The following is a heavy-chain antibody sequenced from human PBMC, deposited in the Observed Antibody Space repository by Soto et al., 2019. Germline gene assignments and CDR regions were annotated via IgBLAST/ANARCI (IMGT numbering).Heavy chain of an antibody. CDR1: GGSISNYY. D-gene: IGHD3-9*01. V-gene: IGHV4-59*01. CDR2: VYYSGST. Sequence: SETLSLTCTVSGGSISNYYWTWVRQPPGKGLEWIGCVYYSGSTNYNPSLESRVTISIDASKNQFSLKMKSVTAADTAVYYCVRDYLLTGFDPWGQGALVTVSS. CDR3: VRDYLLTGFDP. J-gene: IGHJ5*02.